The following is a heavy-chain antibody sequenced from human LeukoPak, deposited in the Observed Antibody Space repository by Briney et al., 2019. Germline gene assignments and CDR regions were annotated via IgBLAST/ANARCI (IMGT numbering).Heavy chain of an antibody. D-gene: IGHD4-17*01. CDR3: ARGYDYGDYVGDFDY. Sequence: ASVKVSCKASGYTXTSYPISWVRQAPGQGLEWMGWISVYNTNTKYAQKLQGRVTMTTDRSTSTAYMELRSLRSDDTAVYYCARGYDYGDYVGDFDYWGQGILVTVSS. CDR1: GYTXTSYP. J-gene: IGHJ4*02. CDR2: ISVYNTNT. V-gene: IGHV1-18*01.